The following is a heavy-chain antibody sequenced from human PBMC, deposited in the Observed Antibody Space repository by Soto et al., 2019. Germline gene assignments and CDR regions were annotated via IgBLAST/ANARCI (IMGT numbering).Heavy chain of an antibody. CDR1: GGSISSSSYY. CDR2: IYYSGST. CDR3: ARHKRFGEFDY. V-gene: IGHV4-39*01. Sequence: QLQLQESGPGLVKPSETLSLTCTVSGGSISSSSYYWGWIRQPPGKGLEWIGSIYYSGSTYYNPSLKSRVTISVDTSKNQFSLKLSSVTAADTAVYYCARHKRFGEFDYWGQGTLVTVSS. D-gene: IGHD3-10*01. J-gene: IGHJ4*02.